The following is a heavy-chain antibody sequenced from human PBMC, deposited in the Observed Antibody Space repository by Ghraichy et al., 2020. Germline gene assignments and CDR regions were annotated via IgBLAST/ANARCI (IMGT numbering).Heavy chain of an antibody. Sequence: GGSLRLSWTASGFTFSSYAMSWVRQAPGKGLEWVSAISGSGGSTYYADSVKGRFTISRDNSKNTLYLQMNSLRAEDTAVYYCAKDNSVGGCVEWLSRYYYDYYGMDVWGQGTTVTVSS. CDR3: AKDNSVGGCVEWLSRYYYDYYGMDV. CDR2: ISGSGGST. J-gene: IGHJ6*02. CDR1: GFTFSSYA. V-gene: IGHV3-23*01. D-gene: IGHD3-3*01.